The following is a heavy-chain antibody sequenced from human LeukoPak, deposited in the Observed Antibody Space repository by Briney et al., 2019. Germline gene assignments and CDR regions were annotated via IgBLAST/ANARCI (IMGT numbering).Heavy chain of an antibody. J-gene: IGHJ4*02. V-gene: IGHV3-33*01. CDR1: GFTFSSYG. D-gene: IGHD6-19*01. CDR2: IWYDGSNK. CDR3: ARALYSSGWYYFDY. Sequence: GGSLRLSWAASGFTFSSYGMHWVRQAPGKGLEWVAVIWYDGSNKYYADSVKGRFTISRDNSKNTLYLQMNSLRAEDTAVYYCARALYSSGWYYFDYWGQGTLVTVSS.